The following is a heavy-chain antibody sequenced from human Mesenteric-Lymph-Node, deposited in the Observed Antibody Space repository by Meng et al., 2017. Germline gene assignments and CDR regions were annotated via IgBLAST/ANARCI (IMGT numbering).Heavy chain of an antibody. CDR2: ISSSGSTI. Sequence: GESLKISCAASGFTFSSYEMNWVRQAPGKGLEWVSYISSSGSTIYYADSVKGRFTISRDNANNLLFLQMNSLRAEDTAVYYCAREQGWESHTRRTTRYDLWGQGSLVTVSS. CDR1: GFTFSSYE. V-gene: IGHV3-48*03. CDR3: AREQGWESHTRRTTRYDL. J-gene: IGHJ5*02. D-gene: IGHD1-26*01.